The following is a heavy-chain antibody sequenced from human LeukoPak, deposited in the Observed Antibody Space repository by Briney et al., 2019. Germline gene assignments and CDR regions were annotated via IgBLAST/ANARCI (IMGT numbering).Heavy chain of an antibody. D-gene: IGHD3-22*01. CDR2: IYYSGST. J-gene: IGHJ4*02. V-gene: IGHV4-59*12. CDR3: ARVRYDSSGYYYGDYFDY. CDR1: GASLSLYY. Sequence: PSETLSLTCTVSGASLSLYYWSWIRQPPGKGLEWIGYIYYSGSTNYNPSLKSRVTISVDTSKNQFSLKLSSVTAADTAVYYCARVRYDSSGYYYGDYFDYWGQGTLVTVSS.